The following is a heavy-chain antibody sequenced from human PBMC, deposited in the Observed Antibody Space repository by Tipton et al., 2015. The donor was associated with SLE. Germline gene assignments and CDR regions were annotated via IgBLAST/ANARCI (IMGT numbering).Heavy chain of an antibody. CDR3: AREIPSTWEPFDY. V-gene: IGHV3-74*01. Sequence: SLRLFCAASGFTFNRYWMHWVRQAPGKGLMWVSRIDSDGTITNYADTVKGRFTISRDNAKNSLYLQMNSLTAEDTAVYYCAREIPSTWEPFDYWGQGTLVTVSS. J-gene: IGHJ4*02. D-gene: IGHD1-26*01. CDR1: GFTFNRYW. CDR2: IDSDGTIT.